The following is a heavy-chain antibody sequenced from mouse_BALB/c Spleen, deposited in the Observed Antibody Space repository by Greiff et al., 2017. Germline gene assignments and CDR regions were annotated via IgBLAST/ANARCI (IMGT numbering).Heavy chain of an antibody. D-gene: IGHD2-1*01. CDR3: ARRDGNYLFDY. CDR1: GYSITSDYA. Sequence: DVQLQESGPGLVKPSQSLSLTCTVTGYSITSDYAWNWIRQFPGNKLEWMGYISYSGSTSYNPSLKSRISITRDTSKNQFFLQLNSVTTEDTATYYCARRDGNYLFDYWGQGTTLTVSS. J-gene: IGHJ2*01. V-gene: IGHV3-2*02. CDR2: ISYSGST.